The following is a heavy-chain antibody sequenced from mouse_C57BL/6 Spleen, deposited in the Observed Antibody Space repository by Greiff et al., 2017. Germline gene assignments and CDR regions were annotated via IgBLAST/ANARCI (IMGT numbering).Heavy chain of an antibody. Sequence: QVQLQQPGAELVRPGSSVQLSCKASGYTFTSYWMHWVKQRPIQGLEWIGNIDPSDSETHYNQKFKDKATLTVDKSSSTAYMQLSSLTSEDSAVYYCARSGSWYFDVWGTGTTVTVSS. J-gene: IGHJ1*03. D-gene: IGHD1-1*01. CDR3: ARSGSWYFDV. CDR2: IDPSDSET. V-gene: IGHV1-52*01. CDR1: GYTFTSYW.